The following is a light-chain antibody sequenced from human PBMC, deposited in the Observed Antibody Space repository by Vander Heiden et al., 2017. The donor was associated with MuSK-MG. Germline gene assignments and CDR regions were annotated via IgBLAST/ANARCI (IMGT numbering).Light chain of an antibody. CDR3: QQYYNTPYT. Sequence: DIVMTQSSDSLAVSLGERATINCKSSQSVLYSSNNMSYLAGYQQKPGQPPKLLIYWASTRESGVPDRFSGSGSGTDFTLTISSLQAEDVSVYYCQQYYNTPYTFGQGTKLEIK. CDR1: QSVLYSSNNMSY. J-gene: IGKJ2*01. V-gene: IGKV4-1*01. CDR2: WAS.